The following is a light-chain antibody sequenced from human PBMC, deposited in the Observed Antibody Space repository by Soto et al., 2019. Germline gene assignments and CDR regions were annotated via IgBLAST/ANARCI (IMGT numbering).Light chain of an antibody. V-gene: IGKV3-20*01. CDR1: QSVTSSY. J-gene: IGKJ1*01. Sequence: EIVLTQSPGTLSLSPGARATLSCRASQSVTSSYLAWYQQKPGQAPRLLIYGASSRATGIPDRFSGSGSGTDLTLTINRLEREDFAVYYCQQYGSSPTFGQGTKVEIK. CDR3: QQYGSSPT. CDR2: GAS.